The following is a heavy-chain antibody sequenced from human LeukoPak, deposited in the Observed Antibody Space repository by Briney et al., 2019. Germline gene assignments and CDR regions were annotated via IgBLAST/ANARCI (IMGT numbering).Heavy chain of an antibody. J-gene: IGHJ6*03. D-gene: IGHD6-19*01. CDR2: IYYSGST. CDR1: GGSISSSSYY. Sequence: SETLSLTCTVSGGSISSSSYYWGGIRHPPGKGLEWIGSIYYSGSTYYNPSLKSRVTISVDTSEKQFSLKLRSVTAADTAVYYCGRYGLGYYYMDVWGKGTTVTVSS. V-gene: IGHV4-39*07. CDR3: GRYGLGYYYMDV.